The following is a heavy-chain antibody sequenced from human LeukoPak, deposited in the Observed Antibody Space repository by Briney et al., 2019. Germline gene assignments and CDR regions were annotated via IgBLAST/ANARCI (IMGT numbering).Heavy chain of an antibody. CDR2: INPNSGGT. CDR1: GGTFSSYA. J-gene: IGHJ4*02. CDR3: ARDGYNNFDY. D-gene: IGHD5-12*01. Sequence: ASVKVSCKASGGTFSSYAISWVRQAPGQGLEWMGWINPNSGGTNYAQKFQGRVTMTRDTSISTAYMELSRLRSDDTAVYYCARDGYNNFDYWGQGTLVTVSS. V-gene: IGHV1-2*02.